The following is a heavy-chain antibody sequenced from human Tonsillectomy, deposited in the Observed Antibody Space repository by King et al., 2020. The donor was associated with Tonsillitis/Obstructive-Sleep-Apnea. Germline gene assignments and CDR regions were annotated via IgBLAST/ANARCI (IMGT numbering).Heavy chain of an antibody. D-gene: IGHD2-2*02. Sequence: VQLVESGGGLVQPGGSLRLSCAASGFTFSSYAMSWVRQAPGKGLEWVSGNSGSGGITYYADSVKGRFTISRDNFKNTLYLQMNSLRAEDTAVYYCATIPDIVVVPAAICVFDIWGQGTMGTVSS. CDR2: NSGSGGIT. J-gene: IGHJ3*02. V-gene: IGHV3-23*04. CDR3: ATIPDIVVVPAAICVFDI. CDR1: GFTFSSYA.